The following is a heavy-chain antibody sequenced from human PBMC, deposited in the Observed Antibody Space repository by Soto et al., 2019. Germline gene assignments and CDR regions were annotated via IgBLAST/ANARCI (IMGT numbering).Heavy chain of an antibody. J-gene: IGHJ5*02. Sequence: QITLKESGPTRVTPRQTLTLTCTFSGFSLDTRGVGVGWVRQPPGKALEWLALIYGNDEQRLNPSLQSRLTIAKDTPKSQLVLTMTNMDPVDTATYFCAHRLSAAGLFDHWGQGTLVSVSS. D-gene: IGHD6-13*01. CDR2: IYGNDEQ. CDR1: GFSLDTRGVG. V-gene: IGHV2-5*01. CDR3: AHRLSAAGLFDH.